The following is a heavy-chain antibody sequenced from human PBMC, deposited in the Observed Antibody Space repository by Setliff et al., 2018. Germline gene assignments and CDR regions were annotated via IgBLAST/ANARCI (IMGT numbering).Heavy chain of an antibody. V-gene: IGHV1-69*05. CDR1: GGTFSNYG. Sequence: GASVKVSCKASGGTFSNYGVSWVRQAPGQGLEWMGGTIPLFGTTDYEQKFHGRVTLIKDESTSTAYMELSSLTSDDTAVYYCAREGVDTRSSTDYRYYMDVWGQGTTVTVSS. D-gene: IGHD5-18*01. J-gene: IGHJ6*03. CDR3: AREGVDTRSSTDYRYYMDV. CDR2: TIPLFGTT.